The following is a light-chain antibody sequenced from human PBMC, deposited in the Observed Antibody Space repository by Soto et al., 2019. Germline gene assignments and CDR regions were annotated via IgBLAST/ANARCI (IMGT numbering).Light chain of an antibody. Sequence: IHITRSPSPLAAAGRDRVTITCRGSQSISSWLAWYQQKPGKAPKLLIYDASTLESGVPSGFSGSGSGTEFTLTISSLQPDDFATYYCQQQGTFGQGTKVDIK. J-gene: IGKJ1*01. V-gene: IGKV1-5*01. CDR2: DAS. CDR3: QQQGT. CDR1: QSISSW.